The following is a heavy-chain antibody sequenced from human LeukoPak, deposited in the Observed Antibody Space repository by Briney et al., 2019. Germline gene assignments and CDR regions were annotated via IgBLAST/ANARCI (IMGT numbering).Heavy chain of an antibody. J-gene: IGHJ4*02. V-gene: IGHV3-7*05. CDR3: ARDVTHFDY. Sequence: PGGSLRLSCAASGFTFSTYWMSWVRQSPGKGLEWLANIKPDGTEKYYVDSVKGRFTISRDNAKNSLYLQMNSLRAKDTAVYYCARDVTHFDYWGQGTLVTVSS. CDR2: IKPDGTEK. CDR1: GFTFSTYW.